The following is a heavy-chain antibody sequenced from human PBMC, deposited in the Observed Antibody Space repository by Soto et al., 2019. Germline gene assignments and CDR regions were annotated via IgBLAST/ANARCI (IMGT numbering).Heavy chain of an antibody. Sequence: QVQLQESGQGLVKPSGTLSLTCAVSGGSIRSSNWWSWVRQPPGKGMEGIGEIYNSGSTNYNPSLKSRATIALDKSQNQSALTLSSVTVADTAVYYCARISAAGTYCQHWGQGTLVTVSS. V-gene: IGHV4-4*02. CDR2: IYNSGST. CDR1: GGSIRSSNW. D-gene: IGHD6-13*01. J-gene: IGHJ1*01. CDR3: ARISAAGTYCQH.